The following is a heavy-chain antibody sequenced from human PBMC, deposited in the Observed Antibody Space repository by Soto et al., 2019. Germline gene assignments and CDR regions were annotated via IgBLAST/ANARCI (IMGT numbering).Heavy chain of an antibody. J-gene: IGHJ4*02. D-gene: IGHD3-10*01. CDR3: TIQNARGVPDY. V-gene: IGHV3-15*07. CDR1: GFTFSNAW. Sequence: PGGSLRLSCAASGFTFSNAWMNWVRQAPGKGLEWVGRIKSKTDGGTTDYAAPAKGRFTISRDDSKNTLYLQMNSLKTEDTAVYYCTIQNARGVPDYWGQGTLVTVSS. CDR2: IKSKTDGGTT.